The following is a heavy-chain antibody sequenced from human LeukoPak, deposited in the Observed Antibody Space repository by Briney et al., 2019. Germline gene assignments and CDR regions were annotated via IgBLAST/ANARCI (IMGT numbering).Heavy chain of an antibody. CDR2: IYYSGST. D-gene: IGHD6-19*01. CDR1: GGSISSSSYY. Sequence: SETLSLTCTVSGGSISSSSYYWRWIRQPPGKGLEWIGSIYYSGSTYYNPSLKSRVTISVDTSKNQFSLKLSSVTAADTAVYYCARNRRYSSGWYTWFDPWGQGTLVTVSS. J-gene: IGHJ5*02. V-gene: IGHV4-39*01. CDR3: ARNRRYSSGWYTWFDP.